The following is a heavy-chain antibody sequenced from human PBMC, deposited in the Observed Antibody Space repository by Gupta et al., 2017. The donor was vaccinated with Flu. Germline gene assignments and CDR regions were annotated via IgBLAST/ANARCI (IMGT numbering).Heavy chain of an antibody. V-gene: IGHV3-9*01. D-gene: IGHD2-2*01. CDR1: GFTFDDYA. J-gene: IGHJ6*02. CDR2: ISWNSGSI. CDR3: AKDVVVVGGDGMDV. Sequence: EVQLVESGGGLVQPGRSLRLSCAASGFTFDDYAMHWVRQAPGKGLEWVSGISWNSGSIGYADSVKGRFTISRDNAKNSLYLQMNSLRAEDTALYYCAKDVVVVGGDGMDVWGQGTTVTVSS.